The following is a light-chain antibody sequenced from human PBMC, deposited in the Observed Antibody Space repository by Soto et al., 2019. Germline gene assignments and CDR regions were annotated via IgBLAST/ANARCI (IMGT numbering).Light chain of an antibody. Sequence: IVLTQSPATLSLSPGERATLSCGASQSVRSSYLAWYQQKPGLAPRLLIYATSSRATGIPDRFSGGGSGTDFTLTISRLEPEDFAVYYCQQYGTSPRSITFGQGTRLEIK. CDR2: ATS. CDR3: QQYGTSPRSIT. V-gene: IGKV3D-20*01. J-gene: IGKJ5*01. CDR1: QSVRSSY.